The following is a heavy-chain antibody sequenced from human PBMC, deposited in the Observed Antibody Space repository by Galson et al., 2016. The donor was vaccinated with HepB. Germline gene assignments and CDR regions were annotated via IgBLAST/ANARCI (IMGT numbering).Heavy chain of an antibody. CDR1: GDSISSPDW. CDR2: IYHSGTV. D-gene: IGHD2-2*02. CDR3: AGQRGFQLLYGMDH. V-gene: IGHV4/OR15-8*02. Sequence: ETLSLTCAVSGDSISSPDWWNWVRQSPGKGLEWIGEIYHSGTVNYNLSLKSRVTISIDKSNNDFSLKLKSVTAAYTAVYYCAGQRGFQLLYGMDHWGQGTLVTVSS. J-gene: IGHJ4*02.